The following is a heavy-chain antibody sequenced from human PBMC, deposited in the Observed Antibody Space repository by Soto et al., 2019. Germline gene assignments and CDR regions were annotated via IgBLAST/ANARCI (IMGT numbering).Heavy chain of an antibody. V-gene: IGHV1-69*01. CDR2: IIPIFGTA. J-gene: IGHJ5*02. CDR3: ARASYGYLYNWFDP. Sequence: TFSSYAIRWVRQAPGQGLEWMGGIIPIFGTANYAQKFQGRVTITADESTSTAYMELSSLRSEDTAVYYCARASYGYLYNWFDPWGQGTLVTVSS. D-gene: IGHD5-18*01. CDR1: TFSSYA.